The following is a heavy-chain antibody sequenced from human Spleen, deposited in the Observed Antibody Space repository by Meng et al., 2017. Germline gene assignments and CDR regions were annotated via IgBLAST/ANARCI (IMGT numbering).Heavy chain of an antibody. CDR1: GGSFSDYY. V-gene: IGHV4-34*01. D-gene: IGHD4-11*01. CDR3: ARGPTTMAHDFDY. J-gene: IGHJ4*02. Sequence: GAGLLQPSETLSLTCVVSGGSFSDYYWSWIRQPPGKGLEWIGEINHSGSTNYNPSLESRATISVDTSQNNLSLKLSSVTAADSAVYYCARGPTTMAHDFDYWGQGTLVTVSS. CDR2: INHSGST.